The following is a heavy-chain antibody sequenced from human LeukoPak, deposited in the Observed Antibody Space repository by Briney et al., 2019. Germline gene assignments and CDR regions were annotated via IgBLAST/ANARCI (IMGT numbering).Heavy chain of an antibody. Sequence: PGGSLRLSCAASGFTFRNYLMNWVRQAPGRGLEWVATIKQDGSEKYYVESVRGRFTISRDNAEHSVYLQMNSLRAEDTAVYYCARDKSESRGWDFDYWGQGSQVTVSS. J-gene: IGHJ4*02. CDR2: IKQDGSEK. CDR1: GFTFRNYL. V-gene: IGHV3-7*01. D-gene: IGHD3-22*01. CDR3: ARDKSESRGWDFDY.